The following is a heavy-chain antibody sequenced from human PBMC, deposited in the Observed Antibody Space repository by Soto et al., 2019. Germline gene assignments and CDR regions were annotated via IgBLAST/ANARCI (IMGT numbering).Heavy chain of an antibody. CDR1: GGSVSSGSYY. J-gene: IGHJ4*02. Sequence: SETLSLTCTVSGGSVSSGSYYWSWIRQPPGKGLEWIGYIYYSGSTNYNPSLKSRVTISVDTSKNQFSLKLSSVTAADTAVYYCARDGGYRRLDYWGQGTLVTVSS. CDR3: ARDGGYRRLDY. CDR2: IYYSGST. D-gene: IGHD6-13*01. V-gene: IGHV4-61*01.